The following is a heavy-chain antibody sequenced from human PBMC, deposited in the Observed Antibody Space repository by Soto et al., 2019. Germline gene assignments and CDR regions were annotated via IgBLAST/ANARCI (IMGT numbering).Heavy chain of an antibody. CDR3: ARDGPLAAAGYYYYGMDV. D-gene: IGHD6-13*01. J-gene: IGHJ6*02. Sequence: AGSLKLSSAASGFTGSSNYMSWVRQAPGKGLEGVSVIDSGGSTYYAASVKGRFTTSRDNSKTTLYLQMNSMRAGDTAVYYCARDGPLAAAGYYYYGMDVWGQGTTVTVSS. CDR2: IDSGGST. V-gene: IGHV3-53*01. CDR1: GFTGSSNY.